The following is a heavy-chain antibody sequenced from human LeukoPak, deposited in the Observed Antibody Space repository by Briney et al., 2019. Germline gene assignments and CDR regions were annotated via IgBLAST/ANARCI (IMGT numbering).Heavy chain of an antibody. Sequence: ASVKVSCKASGYTFTSYDINWVRQASGQGLEWMGWMNPNSGNTGYAQKFQGRVTMTRNTSISTAYMELSSLRSEDTAVYHCARYYYGSGSDDYYYGMDVWGQGTTVTVSS. J-gene: IGHJ6*02. D-gene: IGHD3-10*01. V-gene: IGHV1-8*01. CDR3: ARYYYGSGSDDYYYGMDV. CDR2: MNPNSGNT. CDR1: GYTFTSYD.